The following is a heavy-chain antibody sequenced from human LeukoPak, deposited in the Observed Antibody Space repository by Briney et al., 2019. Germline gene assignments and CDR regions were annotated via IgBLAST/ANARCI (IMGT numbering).Heavy chain of an antibody. CDR2: ISSYSGYI. CDR1: GFISTDYS. D-gene: IGHD3-10*01. V-gene: IGHV3-21*01. J-gene: IGHJ4*02. Sequence: GGSLRLSCAVSGFISTDYSMNWVRQAPGKGLEWISSISSYSGYISYADSVKGRFTISRDNAKNSLFLQMNSLTAEDTAVYYCARSGVLLWFGELSHHTFDYWGQGTLVTVSS. CDR3: ARSGVLLWFGELSHHTFDY.